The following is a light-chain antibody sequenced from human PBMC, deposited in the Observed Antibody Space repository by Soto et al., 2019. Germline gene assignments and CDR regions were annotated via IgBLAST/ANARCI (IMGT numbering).Light chain of an antibody. CDR1: QSVSSS. Sequence: EIVLTRSPAILSLSPGERATLSCRASQSVSSSLAWYQQKPGQAPRLLIYDTSNRATDIPPRFSGSGSGTDFTLTISSLEPEDFAVYYCQQRTNWRITFGQGTRLEN. V-gene: IGKV3-11*01. CDR2: DTS. J-gene: IGKJ5*01. CDR3: QQRTNWRIT.